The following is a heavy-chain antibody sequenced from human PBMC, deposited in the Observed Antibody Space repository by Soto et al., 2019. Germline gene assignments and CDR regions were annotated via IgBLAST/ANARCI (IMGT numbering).Heavy chain of an antibody. CDR1: GGSISSYY. CDR2: IYYSGST. J-gene: IGHJ4*02. D-gene: IGHD3-22*01. Sequence: SETLSLTCTVSGGSISSYYWSWIRQHPGKGLEWIGYIYYSGSTYYNPSLKSRVTISVDTSKNQFSLKLSSVTAADTAVYYCAREDSSGYFELDYWGQGTLVTVSS. CDR3: AREDSSGYFELDY. V-gene: IGHV4-59*12.